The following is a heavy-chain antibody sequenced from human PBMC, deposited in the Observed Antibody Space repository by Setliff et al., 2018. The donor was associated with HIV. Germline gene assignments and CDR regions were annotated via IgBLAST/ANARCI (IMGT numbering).Heavy chain of an antibody. J-gene: IGHJ6*02. CDR2: INQDGSEE. CDR3: ARKLRPGHGMDV. CDR1: EFRFSNYW. V-gene: IGHV3-7*01. D-gene: IGHD3-10*01. Sequence: GESLRLSCVASEFRFSNYWMAWVRQAPGKGLEWVGNINQDGSEENYVDSVKGRFAISRDNAKKSLYLQMNSLRGEDTAVYYCARKLRPGHGMDVWGQGTTVTVSS.